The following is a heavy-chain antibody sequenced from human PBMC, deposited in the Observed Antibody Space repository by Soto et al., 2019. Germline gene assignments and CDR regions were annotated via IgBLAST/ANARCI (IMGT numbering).Heavy chain of an antibody. V-gene: IGHV1-18*01. J-gene: IGHJ3*02. CDR3: ASGEVTTGTNSDAFDI. D-gene: IGHD4-17*01. CDR2: ISAYNGNT. Sequence: ASVKVSCKASGYTFTSYGISWVRQAPGQGLEWMGWISAYNGNTNYAQKLQGRVTLTTDTSTSTAYMELRSLRSDDTAVYYCASGEVTTGTNSDAFDIWGQGTMVTVSS. CDR1: GYTFTSYG.